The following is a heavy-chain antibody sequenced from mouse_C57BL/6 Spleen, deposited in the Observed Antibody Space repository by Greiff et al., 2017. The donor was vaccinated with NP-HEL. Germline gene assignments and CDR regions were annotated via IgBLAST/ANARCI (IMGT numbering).Heavy chain of an antibody. V-gene: IGHV1-81*01. Sequence: VQLQESGAELVRPGASVKLSCKASGYSFTSYGISWVKQRTGQGLEWIGEIYPRSGNTYYNEQFKGKATLTADKSSSTAYMQLRRLTSEDSAVYFDAREGDCGTPFDYGGQGTLVTVSA. CDR2: IYPRSGNT. J-gene: IGHJ3*01. D-gene: IGHD3-1*01. CDR1: GYSFTSYG. CDR3: AREGDCGTPFDY.